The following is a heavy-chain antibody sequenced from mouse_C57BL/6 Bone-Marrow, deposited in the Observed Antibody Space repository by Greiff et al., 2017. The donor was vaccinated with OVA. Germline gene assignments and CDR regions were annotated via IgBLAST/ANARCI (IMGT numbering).Heavy chain of an antibody. V-gene: IGHV5-9-1*02. CDR1: GFTFSSYA. D-gene: IGHD1-1*01. CDR3: TRVYGSSFAY. J-gene: IGHJ3*01. CDR2: ISSGGDYI. Sequence: VKLVESGEGLVKPGGSLKLSCAASGFTFSSYAMSWVRQTPEKRLEWVAYISSGGDYIYYADTVKGRFTISRDNARNTLYLQMSSLKSEDTAMYYCTRVYGSSFAYWGQGTLVTVSA.